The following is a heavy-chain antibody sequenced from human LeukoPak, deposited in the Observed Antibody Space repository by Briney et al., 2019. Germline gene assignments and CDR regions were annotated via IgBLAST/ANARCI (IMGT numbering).Heavy chain of an antibody. CDR2: IYTSGTT. CDR1: GGSVRRGNYY. J-gene: IGHJ3*02. V-gene: IGHV4-61*02. Sequence: SETLSLTCTVSGGSVRRGNYYWTWIRQPAGSGLEWIGRIYTSGTTDYNPSLRTRVTISVDASRNQFSLNLSSVTAADTAVYYCARVFDGDAFDIWGQGTMVTVSS. CDR3: ARVFDGDAFDI.